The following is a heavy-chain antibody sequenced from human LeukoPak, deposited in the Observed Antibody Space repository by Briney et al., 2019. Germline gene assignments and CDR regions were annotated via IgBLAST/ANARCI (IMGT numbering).Heavy chain of an antibody. V-gene: IGHV4-59*01. D-gene: IGHD5-18*01. Sequence: SETLSLTCTVSGGSISSYYWIWIRQPPGKGLEWIGYIYYSGSTNYNPSLKSRVTISVGTSKNQFSLKLSSVTAADTAVYYCARLDTAMVKTYYYYGMDVWGQGTTVTVSS. CDR1: GGSISSYY. J-gene: IGHJ6*02. CDR3: ARLDTAMVKTYYYYGMDV. CDR2: IYYSGST.